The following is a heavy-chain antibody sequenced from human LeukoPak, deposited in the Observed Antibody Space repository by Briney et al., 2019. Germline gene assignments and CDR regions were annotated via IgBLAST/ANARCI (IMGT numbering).Heavy chain of an antibody. Sequence: PSQTLSLTCAVSGGSISSGGYSWSWIRQPPGKGLEWIGYIYHSGSTYYNPSLKSRVTISVDRSKNQFSLKLSSVTAADTAVYYCAMTTTVTTSYYYGMGVWGKGTTVTVSS. CDR1: GGSISSGGYS. V-gene: IGHV4-30-2*01. D-gene: IGHD4-17*01. J-gene: IGHJ6*04. CDR3: AMTTTVTTSYYYGMGV. CDR2: IYHSGST.